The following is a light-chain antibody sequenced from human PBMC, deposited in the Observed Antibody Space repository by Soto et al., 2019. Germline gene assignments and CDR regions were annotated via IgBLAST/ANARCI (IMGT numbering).Light chain of an antibody. CDR1: QSVSSSY. CDR2: GAS. V-gene: IGKV3-20*01. Sequence: EIVLTQSPGTLSLSPGERATLSCRARQSVSSSYFAWYQQKPGPAPRLLIYGASSRATGIPDRVSGSGSGTDFTLTISRLEPEVFAVYYCQQYGSSPGWTFGQGTKVEIK. J-gene: IGKJ1*01. CDR3: QQYGSSPGWT.